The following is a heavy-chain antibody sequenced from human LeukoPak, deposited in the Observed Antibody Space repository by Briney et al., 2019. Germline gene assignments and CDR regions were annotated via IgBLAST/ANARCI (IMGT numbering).Heavy chain of an antibody. D-gene: IGHD3-3*01. V-gene: IGHV3-64*01. CDR3: AKDQNDFWSGYFNYYYMDV. J-gene: IGHJ6*03. Sequence: GGSLRLSCAASGFTFSSYAMHWVRQAPGKGLEYVSAISSNGGGTYYANSVKGRFTISRDNSKNTLYLQMGSLRAEDTAVYYCAKDQNDFWSGYFNYYYMDVWGKGTTVTVSS. CDR2: ISSNGGGT. CDR1: GFTFSSYA.